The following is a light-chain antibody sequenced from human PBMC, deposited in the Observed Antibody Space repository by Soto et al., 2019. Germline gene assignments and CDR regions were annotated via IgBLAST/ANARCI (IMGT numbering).Light chain of an antibody. CDR3: NSYTTSCTYV. CDR2: EVT. Sequence: SALTPPSSFSGSTGQSITISCTGTSTDVGGYNYVSWYQHRPGEAPKLMIFEVTKRPSGVSNRFSGSKSGNTASLTISGLQAEDEADYFCNSYTTSCTYVFGSGTKVTVL. J-gene: IGLJ1*01. V-gene: IGLV2-14*01. CDR1: STDVGGYNY.